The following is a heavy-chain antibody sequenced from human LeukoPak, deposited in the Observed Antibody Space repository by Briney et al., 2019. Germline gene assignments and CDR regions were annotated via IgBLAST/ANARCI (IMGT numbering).Heavy chain of an antibody. CDR2: INPSGGST. V-gene: IGHV1-46*01. J-gene: IGHJ4*02. D-gene: IGHD3-22*01. CDR1: GYTFTSYY. Sequence: ASVKVSCKASGYTFTSYYMHWVRQAPGQGLEWMGIINPSGGSTSYAQRFQGRVTMTRDTSTSTVYMELSSLRSEDTAVYYCARGSQKYYYDSSGYYYVWGQGTLVTVSS. CDR3: ARGSQKYYYDSSGYYYV.